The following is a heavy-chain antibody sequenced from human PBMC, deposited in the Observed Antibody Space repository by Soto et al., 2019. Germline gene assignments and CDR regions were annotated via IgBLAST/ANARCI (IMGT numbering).Heavy chain of an antibody. CDR3: ARGGGPYYYDISGRDAFDI. V-gene: IGHV4-59*01. D-gene: IGHD3-22*01. Sequence: PSETLSLTCTVSGGSLTEYYWSWIRQSPGKGLEWIGYIYYTGSITYNPSLKSRVIISVDTSKNQFSLNLSSVTAADTAVYYCARGGGPYYYDISGRDAFDIWGQGTMVTVSS. CDR1: GGSLTEYY. J-gene: IGHJ3*02. CDR2: IYYTGSI.